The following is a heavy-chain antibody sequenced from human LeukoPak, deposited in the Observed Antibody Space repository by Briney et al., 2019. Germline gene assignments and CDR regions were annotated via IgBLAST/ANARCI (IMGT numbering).Heavy chain of an antibody. V-gene: IGHV4-59*01. Sequence: SETLSLTCTVSGGSISSYYWSWIRQRPGKGLEWIGYIYYSGSTNYNPSLKSRVTISVDTSKNQFSLKLSSVTAADTAVYYCARGHSGYEPFDYWGQGTLVTVSS. J-gene: IGHJ4*02. CDR1: GGSISSYY. CDR2: IYYSGST. D-gene: IGHD5-12*01. CDR3: ARGHSGYEPFDY.